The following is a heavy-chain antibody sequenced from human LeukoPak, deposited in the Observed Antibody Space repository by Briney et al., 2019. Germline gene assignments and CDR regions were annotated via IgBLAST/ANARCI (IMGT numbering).Heavy chain of an antibody. V-gene: IGHV4-31*03. CDR2: IYYSGST. CDR3: ATHRDQYSSSWYGYNWFDP. Sequence: SQTLSLTCTVSGGSISSGGYYWSWIRQHPGKGLEWIGYIYYSGSTYYNPSLKSRVTISVDTSKNHSSLKLSSVTAADTAVYYCATHRDQYSSSWYGYNWFDPWGQGTLVTVSS. D-gene: IGHD6-13*01. CDR1: GGSISSGGYY. J-gene: IGHJ5*02.